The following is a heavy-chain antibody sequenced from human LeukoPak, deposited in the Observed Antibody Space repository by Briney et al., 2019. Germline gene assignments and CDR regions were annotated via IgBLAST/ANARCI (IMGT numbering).Heavy chain of an antibody. Sequence: GGSLRFSCAASGFTVSSNYMSWVRQAPGKGLEWVSVIYSGGSTYYADSVKGRFTISRDNSKNTLYLQMNSLRAEDTAVYYCARTLDGSYYVLDYWGQGTLVTVSS. D-gene: IGHD1-26*01. CDR3: ARTLDGSYYVLDY. V-gene: IGHV3-53*01. J-gene: IGHJ4*02. CDR2: IYSGGST. CDR1: GFTVSSNY.